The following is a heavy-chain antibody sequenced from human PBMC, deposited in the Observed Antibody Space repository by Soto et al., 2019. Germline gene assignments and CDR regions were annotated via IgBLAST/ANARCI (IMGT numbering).Heavy chain of an antibody. J-gene: IGHJ6*02. D-gene: IGHD4-4*01. CDR1: GYTFTSYY. Sequence: ASVKVSCKASGYTFTSYYMHWVRLAPGQGLEWMGIINPDGGGTSYAQQFQGRVIMTRDTSTSTVYMEMSSLRSEDTAVYYCAIGGNYLSMDAWGQGTTVTVSS. CDR3: AIGGNYLSMDA. V-gene: IGHV1-46*01. CDR2: INPDGGGT.